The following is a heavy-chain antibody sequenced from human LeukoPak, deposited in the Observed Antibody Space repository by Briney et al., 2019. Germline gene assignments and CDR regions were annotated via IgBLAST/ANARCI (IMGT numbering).Heavy chain of an antibody. J-gene: IGHJ5*02. V-gene: IGHV4-39*07. D-gene: IGHD3-22*01. CDR3: ARGGSYYYDSSGYSTRWFDP. CDR1: GGSISSSSYY. CDR2: IYYSGST. Sequence: SETLSLTCTVSGGSISSSSYYWGWIRQPPGKGLEWIGSIYYSGSTYYNPSLKSRVTISVDRSKNQFSLKLSSVTAADTAVYYCARGGSYYYDSSGYSTRWFDPWGQGTLVTVSS.